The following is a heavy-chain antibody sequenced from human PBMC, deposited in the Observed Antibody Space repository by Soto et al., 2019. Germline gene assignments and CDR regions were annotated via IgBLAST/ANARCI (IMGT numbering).Heavy chain of an antibody. J-gene: IGHJ6*01. D-gene: IGHD3-22*01. CDR3: ARWSSSYYDISGYYVPRYGMAV. CDR2: IIPIFGTA. V-gene: IGHV1-69*13. Sequence: SVKVSCKASGGTFSSYAISWVRQAPGQGLEWMGGIIPIFGTANYAQKSQGRVTITADESTSTAYMELSSLRSEDTAVYYCARWSSSYYDISGYYVPRYGMAVWGQGTTDTVSS. CDR1: GGTFSSYA.